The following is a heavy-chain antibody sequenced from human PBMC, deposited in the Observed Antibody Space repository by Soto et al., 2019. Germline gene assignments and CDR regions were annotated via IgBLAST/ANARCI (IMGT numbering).Heavy chain of an antibody. CDR3: FSVPRQGGISYALES. V-gene: IGHV4-39*01. D-gene: IGHD2-15*01. CDR1: GVSVTSGSYF. J-gene: IGHJ4*02. Sequence: QLLLHESGPGLVKPSETLSLTCTVSGVSVTSGSYFWGWIRQSPGQGLEWLGSIFYEVTSYYNPSLKSRLTISVDASKSQFSLKLTSVTAADTALYYCFSVPRQGGISYALESWGQGTLVTVSA. CDR2: IFYEVTS.